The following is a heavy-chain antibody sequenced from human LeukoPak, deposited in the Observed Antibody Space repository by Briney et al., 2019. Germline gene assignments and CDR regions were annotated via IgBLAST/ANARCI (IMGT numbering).Heavy chain of an antibody. V-gene: IGHV3-9*01. CDR1: GFTFDDYA. CDR3: AKSRGGGIAAATAYFDY. D-gene: IGHD6-13*01. Sequence: PGGSLRLSCAASGFTFDDYAMHWVRQAPGKGLEWVSGISWNSGSIGYADSVKGRFTISRDNAKNSLYLQMNSLRAEDTASYYCAKSRGGGIAAATAYFDYWGQGTLVTVSS. J-gene: IGHJ4*02. CDR2: ISWNSGSI.